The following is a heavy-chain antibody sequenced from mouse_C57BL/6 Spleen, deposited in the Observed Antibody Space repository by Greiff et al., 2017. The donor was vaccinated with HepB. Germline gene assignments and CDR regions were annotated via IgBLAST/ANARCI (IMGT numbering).Heavy chain of an antibody. V-gene: IGHV5-6*02. CDR1: GFTFSSYG. J-gene: IGHJ1*03. CDR2: ISSGGSYT. D-gene: IGHD2-5*01. Sequence: GMLVESGGDSVKPGGSLKLSCAASGFTFSSYGMSWVRQTPDKRLEWVATISSGGSYTYYPDSVKGRFTISRDNAKNTLYLQMSSLKSEDPAMYYCARPPYYRNYLWYFDVWGTGTTVTVSS. CDR3: ARPPYYRNYLWYFDV.